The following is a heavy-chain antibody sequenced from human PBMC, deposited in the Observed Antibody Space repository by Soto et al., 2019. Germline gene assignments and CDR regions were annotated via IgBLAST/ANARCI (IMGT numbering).Heavy chain of an antibody. CDR3: ARERGGYGLFDS. CDR1: GGSISNAAYP. CDR2: IYPSGMP. V-gene: IGHV4-30-2*01. J-gene: IGHJ4*02. Sequence: SLSLTCTVSGGSISNAAYPWSGIRQPPGKGLEWIGYIYPSGMPFYNPSLRSRVTISIDRSNDQFSLNLKSVTAADTAVYYCARERGGYGLFDSWGQGTLVTVSS. D-gene: IGHD5-18*01.